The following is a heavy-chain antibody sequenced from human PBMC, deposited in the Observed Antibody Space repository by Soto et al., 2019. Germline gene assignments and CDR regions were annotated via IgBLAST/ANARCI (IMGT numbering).Heavy chain of an antibody. CDR2: IIPIFGTA. CDR1: GGTFSSYA. Sequence: GASVKVSCKASGGTFSSYAISWVRQAPGQGLEWMGGIIPIFGTANYAQKFQGRVTITADKSTSTAYMELSSLRSEDTAVYYCARESVYDSTALGAFDIWGQGTMVTVSS. CDR3: ARESVYDSTALGAFDI. J-gene: IGHJ3*02. V-gene: IGHV1-69*06. D-gene: IGHD3-22*01.